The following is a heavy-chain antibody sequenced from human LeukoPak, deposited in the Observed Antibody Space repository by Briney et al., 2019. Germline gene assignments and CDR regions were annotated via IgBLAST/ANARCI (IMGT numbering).Heavy chain of an antibody. V-gene: IGHV3-21*01. J-gene: IGHJ4*02. CDR3: ARTSEYSSSSGMAC. CDR2: ISSSSSYI. D-gene: IGHD6-6*01. Sequence: PGGSLRLSCAASGFTFSSYSMNWVRQAPGKGLEWVSSISSSSSYIYYADSVKGRFTISRDNAKNSLFLQMNSLRAEDTAIYYCARTSEYSSSSGMACWGQGTLVTVSS. CDR1: GFTFSSYS.